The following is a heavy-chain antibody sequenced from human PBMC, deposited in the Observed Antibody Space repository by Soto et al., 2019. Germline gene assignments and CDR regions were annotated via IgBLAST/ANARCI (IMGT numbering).Heavy chain of an antibody. CDR2: ISAYNGNT. D-gene: IGHD1-1*01. Sequence: QVQLVQSGTEVKKPGASVKVSCKASGYTFTSYGISWVRQAPGQGLEWMGWISAYNGNTNYAQKLQGRVTMTTDTSTSPAYMELRRLRSDDTAVYYCARVETTRTPNLFFWGQGTLVTVSS. CDR3: ARVETTRTPNLFF. CDR1: GYTFTSYG. J-gene: IGHJ4*02. V-gene: IGHV1-18*01.